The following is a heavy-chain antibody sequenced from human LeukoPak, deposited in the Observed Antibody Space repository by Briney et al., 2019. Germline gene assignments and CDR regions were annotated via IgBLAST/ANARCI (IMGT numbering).Heavy chain of an antibody. CDR1: GESLNDYD. CDR3: ARGSCLGESCYSAESFQH. D-gene: IGHD2-15*01. V-gene: IGHV4-34*01. J-gene: IGHJ1*01. CDR2: ITHNGST. Sequence: PSETLSLTCGAHGESLNDYDSNWIRQSPGKGLEWIGEITHNGSTTFNPSLESRLTISVDTSKKQFSLKLTSVTAADASVYFCARGSCLGESCYSAESFQHWGQGTLVTVSS.